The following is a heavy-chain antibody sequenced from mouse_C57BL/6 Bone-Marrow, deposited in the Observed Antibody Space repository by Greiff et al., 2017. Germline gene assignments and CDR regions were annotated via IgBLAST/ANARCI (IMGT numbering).Heavy chain of an antibody. D-gene: IGHD1-1*01. J-gene: IGHJ1*03. Sequence: EVQRVESEGGLVQPGSSIKLSCTASGFTFSDYYMAWVRQVPEKGLEWVANINYDGSSTYYLDSLKSRFIISRDNAKNILYLQRSSLKSEDTATYYCARDRGFDYGSSFFNWYFDVWGTGTTVTVSS. CDR2: INYDGSST. V-gene: IGHV5-16*01. CDR1: GFTFSDYY. CDR3: ARDRGFDYGSSFFNWYFDV.